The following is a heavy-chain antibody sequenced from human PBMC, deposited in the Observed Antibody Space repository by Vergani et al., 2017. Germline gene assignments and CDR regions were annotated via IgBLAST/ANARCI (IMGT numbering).Heavy chain of an antibody. V-gene: IGHV3-30*02. D-gene: IGHD4-17*01. CDR2: IGYDGRIK. CDR3: AKGGRENSDYGYFDY. J-gene: IGHJ4*02. Sequence: QVQLVETGGGVVQPGGSLRLYCATSGFSFNTYGAHWVRPAPGKGLEWVAFIGYDGRIKYNVDSVKGRFTIFRDTSKKTLSLQMRSLRADDTAVYYCAKGGRENSDYGYFDYWGQGTLVTVSS. CDR1: GFSFNTYG.